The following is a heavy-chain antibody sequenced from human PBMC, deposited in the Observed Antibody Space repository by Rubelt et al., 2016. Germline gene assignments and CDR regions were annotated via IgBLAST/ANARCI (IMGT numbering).Heavy chain of an antibody. D-gene: IGHD4-17*01. CDR3: ARYLRPADY. CDR2: INPDSGGT. V-gene: IGHV1-2*02. CDR1: GYSFTGQY. Sequence: QVQLVQSGAEVKKPGASVKVSCKASGYSFTGQYIQWVRQAPGQGFEWMGWINPDSGGTNYAQQFQGRVTMTRDTSIKTAVMELSSLRSDDTAVYYCARYLRPADYWGQGTLVTVSS. J-gene: IGHJ4*02.